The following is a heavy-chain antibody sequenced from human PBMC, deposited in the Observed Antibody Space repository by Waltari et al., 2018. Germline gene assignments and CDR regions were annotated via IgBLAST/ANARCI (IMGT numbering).Heavy chain of an antibody. CDR2: IIPIFGTA. J-gene: IGHJ6*03. CDR3: ARDSRDRLGYCSGGSCYSPGLYYYYYYMDV. D-gene: IGHD2-15*01. CDR1: GGTFSSYA. V-gene: IGHV1-69*12. Sequence: QVQLVQSGAEVKKPGSSVKVSCKASGGTFSSYAISWVRQAPGQGLEWMGGIIPIFGTANYAQKFQGRVTITADESTSTAYMGLSSLRSEDTAVYYCARDSRDRLGYCSGGSCYSPGLYYYYYYMDVWGKGTTVTISS.